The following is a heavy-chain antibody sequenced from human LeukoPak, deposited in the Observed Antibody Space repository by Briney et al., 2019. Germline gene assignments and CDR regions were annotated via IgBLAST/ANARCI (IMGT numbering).Heavy chain of an antibody. D-gene: IGHD6-19*01. CDR1: GFTVSSNY. CDR2: IYSGGST. J-gene: IGHJ4*02. Sequence: GGSLRLSCAASGFTVSSNYMSWVRQAPGKGLEWVSVIYSGGSTYYADSVKGRFTISRDNAKNSVSLQMNSLRAEDTALYYCARVGQWLDGSGDYFDYWGQGTLVTVSS. CDR3: ARVGQWLDGSGDYFDY. V-gene: IGHV3-66*01.